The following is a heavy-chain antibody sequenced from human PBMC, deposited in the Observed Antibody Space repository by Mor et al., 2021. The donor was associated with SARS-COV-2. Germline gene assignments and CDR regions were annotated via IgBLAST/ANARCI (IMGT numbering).Heavy chain of an antibody. D-gene: IGHD5-18*01. J-gene: IGHJ4*02. V-gene: IGHV3-30*04. CDR2: ISYDGSNK. CDR3: ARDSYGYFDY. Sequence: WVRQAPGKGLEWVAVISYDGSNKYYADSVKGRFTISRDNSKNTLYLQMNSLRAEDTAVYYCARDSYGYFDYWGPGTLVT.